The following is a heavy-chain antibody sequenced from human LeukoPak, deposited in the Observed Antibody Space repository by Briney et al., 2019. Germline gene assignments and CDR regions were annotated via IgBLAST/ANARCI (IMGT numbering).Heavy chain of an antibody. J-gene: IGHJ3*02. CDR3: ARDGGAAAGRDDAFDI. Sequence: SETLSLTCTVSGYSISSGYYWGWIRQPPGKGLEWIGSIYHSGSTYYNPSLKSRVTISVDTSKNQFSLKLSSVTAADTAVYYCARDGGAAAGRDDAFDIWGQGTMVTVSS. D-gene: IGHD6-13*01. V-gene: IGHV4-38-2*02. CDR1: GYSISSGYY. CDR2: IYHSGST.